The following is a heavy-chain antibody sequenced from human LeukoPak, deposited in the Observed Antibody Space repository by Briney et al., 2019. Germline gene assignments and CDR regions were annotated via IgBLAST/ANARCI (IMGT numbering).Heavy chain of an antibody. Sequence: GGSLRLSCAASGFTFSSYGMHWVRQAPGKGLEWVAVISYDGSNKYYADSVKGRFTISRDNSKNTLYLQMNSLRAEDTAVYYCRYQLLSGTDAFDIWGQGTMVTVSS. CDR3: RYQLLSGTDAFDI. J-gene: IGHJ3*02. V-gene: IGHV3-30*03. CDR1: GFTFSSYG. CDR2: ISYDGSNK. D-gene: IGHD2-2*01.